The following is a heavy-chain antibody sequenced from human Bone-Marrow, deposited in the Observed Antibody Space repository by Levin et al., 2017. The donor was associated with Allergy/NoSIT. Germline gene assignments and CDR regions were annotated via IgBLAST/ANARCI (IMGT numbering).Heavy chain of an antibody. CDR3: ARAGANIAAPSDY. CDR2: ISYDGSNK. CDR1: GFTFSSYA. J-gene: IGHJ4*02. D-gene: IGHD6-13*01. Sequence: GGSLRLSCAASGFTFSSYAMHWVRQAPGKGLEWVAVISYDGSNKYYADSVKGRFTISRDNSKNTLYLQMNSLRAEDTAVYYCARAGANIAAPSDYWGQGTLVTVSS. V-gene: IGHV3-30*04.